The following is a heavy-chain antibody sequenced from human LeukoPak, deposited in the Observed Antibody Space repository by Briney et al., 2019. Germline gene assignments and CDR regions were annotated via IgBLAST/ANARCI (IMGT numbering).Heavy chain of an antibody. V-gene: IGHV1-2*02. CDR2: INPNSGGT. Sequence: GASVKVSCKASGYTFTGYYMHWVRQAPGQGLEWMGWINPNSGGTNYAQKLQGRVTMTTDTSTSTAYMELRSLRSDDTAVYYCARDGQQLPRNRNGMDVWGQGTTVTVSS. D-gene: IGHD6-13*01. J-gene: IGHJ6*02. CDR3: ARDGQQLPRNRNGMDV. CDR1: GYTFTGYY.